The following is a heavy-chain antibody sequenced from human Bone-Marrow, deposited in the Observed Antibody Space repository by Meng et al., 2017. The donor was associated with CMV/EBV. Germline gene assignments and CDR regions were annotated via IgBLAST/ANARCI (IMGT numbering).Heavy chain of an antibody. CDR2: IIPILGIA. CDR1: GGTFSSYA. Sequence: SVKVSCKASGGTFSSYAISWVRQAPGKGLEWMGGIIPILGIANYAQKFQGRVTSTADKSTSTAYMELSSLGSEDTAVYYCARAPIGYSSGWDDYWGQGTLVTVSS. CDR3: ARAPIGYSSGWDDY. J-gene: IGHJ4*02. V-gene: IGHV1-69*10. D-gene: IGHD6-19*01.